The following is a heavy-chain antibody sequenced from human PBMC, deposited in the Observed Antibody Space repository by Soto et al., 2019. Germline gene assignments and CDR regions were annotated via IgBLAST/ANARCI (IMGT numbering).Heavy chain of an antibody. V-gene: IGHV3-33*01. D-gene: IGHD5-18*01. CDR2: IWYDGSNK. CDR3: ARESGVGYSYGDQYYYYYGMDV. Sequence: GGSLRLSCAASGFTFSSYGMHWVRQAPGKGLEWVAVIWYDGSNKYYAVSVMGRFTISRDNSKITRYLQMNSLRAEDTAVYYCARESGVGYSYGDQYYYYYGMDVWGQGTTVTVSS. CDR1: GFTFSSYG. J-gene: IGHJ6*02.